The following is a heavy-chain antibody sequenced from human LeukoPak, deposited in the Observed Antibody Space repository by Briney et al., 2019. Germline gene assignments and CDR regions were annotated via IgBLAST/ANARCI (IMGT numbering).Heavy chain of an antibody. V-gene: IGHV4-59*01. D-gene: IGHD6-13*01. CDR2: IYYSGST. Sequence: SETLSLTCTVSGGSISSYYWSWIRQPPGKGLEWIGYIYYSGSTNYNPSLKSRVTISVDTSKNQFSLKLSSVTAADTAVYYCARDVTHYSSSWYYYYGMDVWGQGTTVTVSS. CDR3: ARDVTHYSSSWYYYYGMDV. CDR1: GGSISSYY. J-gene: IGHJ6*02.